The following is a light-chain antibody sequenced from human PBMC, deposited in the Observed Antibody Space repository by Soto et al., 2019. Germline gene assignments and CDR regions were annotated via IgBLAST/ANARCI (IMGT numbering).Light chain of an antibody. Sequence: EIVLTQSPGTLSLSPGERANLSCRASQSVSSSYLAWYQQKPGQAPRLLIYGASSRATGIPDRFSGSGSGKDFTLTISRLEPEDFAGYYCQQYGSSPGTVGQGTKLEIK. J-gene: IGKJ2*02. CDR1: QSVSSSY. V-gene: IGKV3-20*01. CDR3: QQYGSSPGT. CDR2: GAS.